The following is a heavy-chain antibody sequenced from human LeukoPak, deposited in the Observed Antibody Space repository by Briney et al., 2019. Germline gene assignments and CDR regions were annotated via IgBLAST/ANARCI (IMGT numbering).Heavy chain of an antibody. J-gene: IGHJ4*02. CDR3: ARGPTTVTRAFDY. V-gene: IGHV4-39*07. CDR1: GGSISSNSYY. CDR2: IYYSGST. D-gene: IGHD4-17*01. Sequence: PSETLSLTCAVSGGSISSNSYYWGWIRQPPGKGLEWIGSIYYSGSTYYNPSLKSRVTMSVDTSKNQFSLKLSSVTAADTAVYYCARGPTTVTRAFDYWGQGTLVTVSS.